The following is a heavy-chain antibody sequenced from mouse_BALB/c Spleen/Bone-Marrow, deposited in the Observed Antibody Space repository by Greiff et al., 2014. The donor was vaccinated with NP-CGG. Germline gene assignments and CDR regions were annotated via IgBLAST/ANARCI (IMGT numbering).Heavy chain of an antibody. CDR1: GYAFSSYW. V-gene: IGHV1-80*01. Sequence: QGPLQQSGAEPVRPGSSVKISCKASGYAFSSYWVNWGKQRPGQGLEWIGQIYPGDGDTNYNGKFKGKATLTADKSSSTAYMQLSSLTSEDSAVYFCARVRTWADYWGQGTTLTVSS. D-gene: IGHD4-1*01. CDR3: ARVRTWADY. J-gene: IGHJ2*01. CDR2: IYPGDGDT.